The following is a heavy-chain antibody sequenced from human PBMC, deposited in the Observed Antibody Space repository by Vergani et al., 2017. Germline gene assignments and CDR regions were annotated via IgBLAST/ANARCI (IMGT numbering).Heavy chain of an antibody. CDR3: ARLYSSSSVVGVYYYYYMDV. CDR2: IYHSGST. V-gene: IGHV4-38-2*01. D-gene: IGHD6-6*01. CDR1: GYSISSGYY. J-gene: IGHJ6*03. Sequence: QVQLQQWGAGLLKPSETLSLTCAVSGYSISSGYYWGWIRQPPGKGLEWIGSIYHSGSTYYNPSLKSRVTISVDTSKNQFSLKLSSVTAADTAVYYCARLYSSSSVVGVYYYYYMDVWGKGTTVTVSS.